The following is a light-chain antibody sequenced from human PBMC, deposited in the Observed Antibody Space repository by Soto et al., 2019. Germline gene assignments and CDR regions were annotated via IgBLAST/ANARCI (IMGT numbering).Light chain of an antibody. CDR1: ISDVGSHNL. CDR2: EVN. Sequence: QSALTQPASVSGSPGQSITISCTGTISDVGSHNLVSWYQQHPGKAPKLIIYEVNERPSGVSSRFSGSKSGNTASLTISGLQPDDEADYHCCSFAGSSNVFGTGTKVTVL. J-gene: IGLJ1*01. CDR3: CSFAGSSNV. V-gene: IGLV2-23*02.